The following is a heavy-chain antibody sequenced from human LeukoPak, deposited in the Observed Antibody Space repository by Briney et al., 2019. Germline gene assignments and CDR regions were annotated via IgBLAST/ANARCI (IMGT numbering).Heavy chain of an antibody. Sequence: ASVKVSCKASGYTFTGYYMQWVRQAPGQGLEWMGWINPNSGGTKYAQKFQGRVTLTRDTSINTAYMELRRLRSDDTALYYCARGPGSGYYSNNFDFWGQGTLVTVSS. CDR1: GYTFTGYY. V-gene: IGHV1-2*02. CDR2: INPNSGGT. J-gene: IGHJ4*02. CDR3: ARGPGSGYYSNNFDF. D-gene: IGHD3-22*01.